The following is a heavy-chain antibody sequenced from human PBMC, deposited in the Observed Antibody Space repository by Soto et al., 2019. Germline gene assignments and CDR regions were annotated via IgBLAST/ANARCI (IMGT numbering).Heavy chain of an antibody. Sequence: GGSLRLSCTASGFTFSTSTMNWVRQAPGKGLEWVSGFRAGGDDGTTYYADSVKGRFTISRDNSKNTLFLQMNSLRAEDTAIYYCAKKVNSGSGSQYFDYFGQGALVTLSS. D-gene: IGHD3-10*01. V-gene: IGHV3-23*01. CDR2: FRAGGDDGTT. CDR1: GFTFSTST. CDR3: AKKVNSGSGSQYFDY. J-gene: IGHJ4*02.